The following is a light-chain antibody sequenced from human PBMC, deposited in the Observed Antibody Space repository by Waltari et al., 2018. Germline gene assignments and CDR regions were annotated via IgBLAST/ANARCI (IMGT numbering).Light chain of an antibody. CDR3: QQRTNWPLT. V-gene: IGKV3-11*01. CDR1: QSVNYF. J-gene: IGKJ4*01. Sequence: EIVLTQSPATLSLSPGERATLSCRASQSVNYFLALFQQKPGQAPRLLIYDASNRATGIPARFSGSGSGTDFTLTISSLEPEDFAVYYCQQRTNWPLTFGGGTKVEIK. CDR2: DAS.